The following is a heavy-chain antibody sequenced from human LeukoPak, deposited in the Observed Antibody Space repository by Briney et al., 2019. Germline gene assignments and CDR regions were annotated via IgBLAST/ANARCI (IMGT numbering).Heavy chain of an antibody. V-gene: IGHV4-34*01. CDR3: ARCGKGVVTLYYYYYMDV. Sequence: PSEALSLTCAVYGGSFSGYYWSWICQPPGKGLEWIGEINHSGRTNYNPSLKNGVSISADTSKNQFSLKMSSVTAADTAVYYCARCGKGVVTLYYYYYMDVWGKGTTVTVSS. CDR1: GGSFSGYY. D-gene: IGHD3-16*01. J-gene: IGHJ6*03. CDR2: INHSGRT.